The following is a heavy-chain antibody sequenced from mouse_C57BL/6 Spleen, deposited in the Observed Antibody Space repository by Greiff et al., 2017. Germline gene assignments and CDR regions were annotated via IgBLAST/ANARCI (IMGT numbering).Heavy chain of an antibody. CDR2: IWTGGGT. J-gene: IGHJ4*01. CDR1: GFSLTSYA. D-gene: IGHD2-1*01. Sequence: VQLVESGPGLVAPSQSLSISCTVSGFSLTSYAISWVRQPPGKGLEWLGVIWTGGGTNYNSPLKSRLSISNDNSKSQVFLKMNSLQTDDTARYYCARTGVYGNYAMDYWGQGTSVTVSS. V-gene: IGHV2-9-1*01. CDR3: ARTGVYGNYAMDY.